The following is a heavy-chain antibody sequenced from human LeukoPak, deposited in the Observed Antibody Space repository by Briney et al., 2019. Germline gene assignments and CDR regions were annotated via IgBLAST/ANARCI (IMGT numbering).Heavy chain of an antibody. CDR2: ISYDGSNK. CDR3: ARAPQLFGPVRVSGYYSY. Sequence: YPGGSLRLSCAASGFTFSSYAMHWVRQAPGKGLEWVAVISYDGSNKYYADSVKGRFTISRDNSKNTLYLQMNSLRAEDTAVYYCARAPQLFGPVRVSGYYSYWGQGTLVTVSS. D-gene: IGHD3-22*01. V-gene: IGHV3-30-3*01. J-gene: IGHJ4*02. CDR1: GFTFSSYA.